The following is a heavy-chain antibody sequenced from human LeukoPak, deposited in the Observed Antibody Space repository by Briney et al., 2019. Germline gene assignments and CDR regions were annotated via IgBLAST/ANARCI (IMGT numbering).Heavy chain of an antibody. CDR3: AREAYDSGSFRTDYYYMDV. CDR2: INPNSGGT. Sequence: ASVKVSCKASGYTFTGYYMHWVRQAPGQGLVWMGWINPNSGGTNYAQKFQGRVTMTRDTSINTAYMELSRLRSDDTAVYYCAREAYDSGSFRTDYYYMDVWGKGTTVTISS. CDR1: GYTFTGYY. V-gene: IGHV1-2*02. D-gene: IGHD3-10*01. J-gene: IGHJ6*03.